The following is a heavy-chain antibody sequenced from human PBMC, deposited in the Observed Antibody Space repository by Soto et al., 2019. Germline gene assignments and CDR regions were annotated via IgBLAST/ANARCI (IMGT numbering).Heavy chain of an antibody. CDR2: ISGRGGTK. CDR3: AKKGGPAAIYYYMDV. J-gene: IGHJ6*03. Sequence: GSLRLSCAASGFTFSSYAMSWVRQGPGKGLEWVSDISGRGGTKYYADSVKGRFTISRDNSKNTVYLHVNSLRGEDTAVYYCAKKGGPAAIYYYMDVWGKGTTVTVSS. V-gene: IGHV3-23*01. D-gene: IGHD2-2*01. CDR1: GFTFSSYA.